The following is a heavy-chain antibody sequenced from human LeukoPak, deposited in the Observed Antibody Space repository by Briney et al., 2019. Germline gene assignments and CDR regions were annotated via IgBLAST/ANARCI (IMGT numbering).Heavy chain of an antibody. CDR2: MSYDGGHK. D-gene: IGHD2-15*01. CDR1: GFTFSSYA. Sequence: GGSLRLSCAASGFTFSSYAMHWVPQAPGKGLEWVAVMSYDGGHKYYADSVKGRFTISRDNSKSTLYLQMNSLRAEDTAVYYCAKGQLVDYGMDVWGQGTTVTVSS. V-gene: IGHV3-30*18. CDR3: AKGQLVDYGMDV. J-gene: IGHJ6*02.